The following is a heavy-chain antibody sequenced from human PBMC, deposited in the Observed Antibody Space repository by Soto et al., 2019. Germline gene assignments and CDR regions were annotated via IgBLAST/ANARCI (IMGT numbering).Heavy chain of an antibody. V-gene: IGHV3-33*01. Sequence: HPGGSLRLSCAASGFTFSSYGMHWVRQAPGKGLEWVAVIWYDGSNKYYADSVKGRFTISRDNSKNTLYLQMNSLRAEDTAVYYCARDLVAAAVTREPFGYWGQGTLVTVSS. CDR1: GFTFSSYG. CDR2: IWYDGSNK. J-gene: IGHJ4*02. CDR3: ARDLVAAAVTREPFGY. D-gene: IGHD6-13*01.